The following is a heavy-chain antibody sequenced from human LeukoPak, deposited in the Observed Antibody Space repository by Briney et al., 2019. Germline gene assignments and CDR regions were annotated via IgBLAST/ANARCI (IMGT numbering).Heavy chain of an antibody. Sequence: GASLRISCKGSAPSFSNYWIAWVRPLRGKRLEWMGIIYPGDSQTRYNPSFQGQVTISADKSITTAYLHWSSLKASDTAMYFCAGSSRGVSGWLDYWGQGSLVTVSS. CDR2: IYPGDSQT. J-gene: IGHJ4*02. CDR1: APSFSNYW. CDR3: AGSSRGVSGWLDY. V-gene: IGHV5-51*01. D-gene: IGHD3-10*01.